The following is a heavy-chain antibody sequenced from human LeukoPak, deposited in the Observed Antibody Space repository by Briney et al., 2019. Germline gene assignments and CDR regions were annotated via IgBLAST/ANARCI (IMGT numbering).Heavy chain of an antibody. CDR3: ARVWNGGNSGWFDP. Sequence: PSETLSLTCAVYGGSFSGYYWSWIRQPPGKGLEWIGEINHSGSTNHNPSLKSRVTISVDTSKNQFSLKLSSVTAADTAVYYCARVWNGGNSGWFDPWGQGTLVTVSS. J-gene: IGHJ5*02. V-gene: IGHV4-34*01. D-gene: IGHD4-23*01. CDR2: INHSGST. CDR1: GGSFSGYY.